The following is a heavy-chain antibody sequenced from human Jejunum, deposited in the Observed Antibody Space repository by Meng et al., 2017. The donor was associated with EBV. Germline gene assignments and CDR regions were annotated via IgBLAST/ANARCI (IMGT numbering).Heavy chain of an antibody. CDR1: ACSITSSTL. CDR2: IFHIGTI. D-gene: IGHD1-26*01. Sequence: VHLHQCDPELARPLGPPLPDYLAPACSITSSTLSTWVRQPPGNRPDWIEEIFHIGTINYNPTLKSRVTMSVDKSKNHFSLKLTSVTAADTAVYYCARDGGPSGIYAYWFDPWGQGTLVTVSS. V-gene: IGHV4-4*02. J-gene: IGHJ5*02. CDR3: ARDGGPSGIYAYWFDP.